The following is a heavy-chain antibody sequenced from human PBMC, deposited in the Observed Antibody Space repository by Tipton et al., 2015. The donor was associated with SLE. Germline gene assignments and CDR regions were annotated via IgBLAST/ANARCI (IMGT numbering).Heavy chain of an antibody. V-gene: IGHV3-21*01. CDR1: RFTFSVYS. J-gene: IGHJ6*02. CDR3: ARGADSGWQGPATYYYAMDV. CDR2: ITSNNYI. Sequence: SLRLSCAASRFTFSVYSMNWVRQAPGKGLEWVSSITSNNYIYYADSVKGRFTISRDNAKNSLYLQMNSLRAEDTAVYYCARGADSGWQGPATYYYAMDVWGQGTTVTVSS. D-gene: IGHD2-15*01.